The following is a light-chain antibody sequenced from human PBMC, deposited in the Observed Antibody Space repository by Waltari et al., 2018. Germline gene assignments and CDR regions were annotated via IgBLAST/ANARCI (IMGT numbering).Light chain of an antibody. Sequence: DLQMTQSPSSLSASVGDRVNITCRASQGIRNYLAWYQHKPGKAPILLIYDASRLESGVPSRFIGSGSGTDYTLTINNLQPEDFATYYCQQYYDTPGVTFGPGTTVDIK. CDR2: DAS. CDR1: QGIRNY. V-gene: IGKV1-NL1*01. J-gene: IGKJ3*01. CDR3: QQYYDTPGVT.